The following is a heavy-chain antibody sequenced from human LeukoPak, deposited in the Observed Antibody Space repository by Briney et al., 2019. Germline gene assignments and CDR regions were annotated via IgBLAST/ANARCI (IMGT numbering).Heavy chain of an antibody. CDR3: AKDYRGSFTD. J-gene: IGHJ4*02. V-gene: IGHV3-23*01. CDR1: GFTFSSYG. Sequence: GRSLRLSCAASGFTFSSYGMHWVRQAPGMGLYLVSAIDIGGGTTYSADSVKGRFTISRDNSKNTLYLQMDRLRAEDTAVYFCAKDYRGSFTDWGQGTLVTVSS. CDR2: IDIGGGTT. D-gene: IGHD1-26*01.